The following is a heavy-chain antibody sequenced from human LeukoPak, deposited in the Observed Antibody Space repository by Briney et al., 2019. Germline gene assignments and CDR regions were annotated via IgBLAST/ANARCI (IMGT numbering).Heavy chain of an antibody. V-gene: IGHV4-34*01. J-gene: IGHJ3*02. CDR1: GGSFSGYY. CDR2: INHSGST. D-gene: IGHD6-19*01. CDR3: ARIGYSSPGLDASFDI. Sequence: SETLSLTCAVYGGSFSGYYWSWIRQPPGKGLEWIGEINHSGSTNYNPSLKSRVTISVDTSKNQFSLKLSSVTAADTAVYYCARIGYSSPGLDASFDIWGQGTMVTVSS.